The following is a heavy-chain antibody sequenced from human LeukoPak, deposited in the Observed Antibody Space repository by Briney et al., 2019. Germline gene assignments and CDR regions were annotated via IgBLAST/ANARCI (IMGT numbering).Heavy chain of an antibody. D-gene: IGHD3-10*01. CDR3: ASGYYVSGSFLAGYFDY. Sequence: PGGSLRLSCAASGFTFSSYTMTWVRQAPGKGLEWVSYISRSSSYTNYADSVKGRFTISRDNAKNSLYLQMNSLRAEDTAVYYCASGYYVSGSFLAGYFDYWGQGSLVTVSS. V-gene: IGHV3-21*05. CDR2: ISRSSSYT. CDR1: GFTFSSYT. J-gene: IGHJ4*02.